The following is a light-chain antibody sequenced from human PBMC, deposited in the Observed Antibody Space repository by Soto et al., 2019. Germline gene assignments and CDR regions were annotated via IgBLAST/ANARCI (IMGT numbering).Light chain of an antibody. V-gene: IGKV3-20*01. CDR1: QSVSSSY. CDR2: GAS. CDR3: QQYNNWPPIT. Sequence: EIVLTQSPGTLSLSPGERATLSCRASQSVSSSYLAWYQQKPGQAPRLLIYGASSRATGIPDRFSGSGSGTDFTLTISILQSEDFAVYYCQQYNNWPPITFGQGTRLETK. J-gene: IGKJ5*01.